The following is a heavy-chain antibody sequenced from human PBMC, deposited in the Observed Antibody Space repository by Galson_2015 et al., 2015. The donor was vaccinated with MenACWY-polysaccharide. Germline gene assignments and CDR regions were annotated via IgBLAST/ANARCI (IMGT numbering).Heavy chain of an antibody. CDR2: ISSSSSYI. CDR3: AREMNDFWSGYYDFDY. V-gene: IGHV3-21*01. J-gene: IGHJ4*02. CDR1: GFTFSSYS. Sequence: SLRLSCAASGFTFSSYSMNWVRQAPGKGLAWVSSISSSSSYIYSADSVKGRFTISRDNAKNSLYLQMNSLRAEDTAVYYCAREMNDFWSGYYDFDYWGQGTLVTVSS. D-gene: IGHD3-3*01.